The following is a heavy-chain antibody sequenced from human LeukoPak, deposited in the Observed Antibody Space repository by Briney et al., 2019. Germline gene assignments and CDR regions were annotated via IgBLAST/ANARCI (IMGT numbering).Heavy chain of an antibody. CDR2: IRFDESNK. D-gene: IGHD6-13*01. CDR1: GFTFSSYG. Sequence: GGSLRLSCAASGFTFSSYGMHWVRQAPGKGLEWVAFIRFDESNKSYADSVRGRFTISRDNSKNTVHLQMNSLRAEDTAVYYCAKAAGGYYYHYMDVWGKGTTVTVSS. V-gene: IGHV3-30*02. J-gene: IGHJ6*03. CDR3: AKAAGGYYYHYMDV.